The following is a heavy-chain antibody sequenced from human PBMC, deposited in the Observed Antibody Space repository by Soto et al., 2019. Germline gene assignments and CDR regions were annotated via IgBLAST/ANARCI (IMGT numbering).Heavy chain of an antibody. J-gene: IGHJ4*02. CDR3: ARDRGGSYYFDY. V-gene: IGHV3-30-3*01. D-gene: IGHD1-26*01. CDR2: ISYDGSNK. Sequence: VQLVESGGGVVQPGRSLRLSCAASGFTFSHYPMHWVRQAPGKGLEWVADISYDGSNKDYADSVKGRFTISRDNSKNTVDLQMNSLRAEDTAVYYCARDRGGSYYFDYWGQGTLVTVSS. CDR1: GFTFSHYP.